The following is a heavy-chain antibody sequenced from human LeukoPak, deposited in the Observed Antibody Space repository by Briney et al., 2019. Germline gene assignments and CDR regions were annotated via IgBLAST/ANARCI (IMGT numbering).Heavy chain of an antibody. CDR3: AKDTAFGEYICDY. Sequence: GRSLRLSCAASGFTFDDYAMHWVRQAPGKGLEWVSGIGWNSGSIGYADSVKGRFTISRDNAKNSLYLQMNSLRAEDTALYYCAKDTAFGEYICDYWGQGTLVTVSS. D-gene: IGHD3-10*01. V-gene: IGHV3-9*01. CDR1: GFTFDDYA. J-gene: IGHJ4*02. CDR2: IGWNSGSI.